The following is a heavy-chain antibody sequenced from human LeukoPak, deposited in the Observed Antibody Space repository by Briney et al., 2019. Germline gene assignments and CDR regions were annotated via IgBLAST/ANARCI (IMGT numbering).Heavy chain of an antibody. V-gene: IGHV5-51*01. D-gene: IGHD4-17*01. CDR3: ARHSIPYGDYRAFDI. Sequence: GESPKNSCKGSGYSFTSYWIGWVRQMPGKGLEWMGIIYPGDSDTRYSPSFQGQVTISADKSISTAYLQWSSLKASDTAMYYCARHSIPYGDYRAFDIWGQGTMVTVSS. J-gene: IGHJ3*02. CDR1: GYSFTSYW. CDR2: IYPGDSDT.